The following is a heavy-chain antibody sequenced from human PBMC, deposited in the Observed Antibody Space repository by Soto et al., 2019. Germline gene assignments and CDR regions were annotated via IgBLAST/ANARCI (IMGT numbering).Heavy chain of an antibody. Sequence: QVQLQESGPGLVKPSQTLSLTCTVSGGSISSGDYYWSWIRQPPGKGLEWIGYIYYSGSTYYNPSLQSRVTTSVDTSKNQFSLKLSSVTAADTAVYYCARVGGGNFNWFDPWGQGTLVTVSS. CDR2: IYYSGST. CDR1: GGSISSGDYY. V-gene: IGHV4-30-4*01. CDR3: ARVGGGNFNWFDP. D-gene: IGHD2-21*02. J-gene: IGHJ5*02.